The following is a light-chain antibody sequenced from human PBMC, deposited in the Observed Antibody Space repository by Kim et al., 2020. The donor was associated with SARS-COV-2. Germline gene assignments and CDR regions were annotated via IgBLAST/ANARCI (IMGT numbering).Light chain of an antibody. CDR2: GKN. Sequence: SSELTQDPAVSVALGQTVSFTCQGDSLRTYYAGWYQQKPGQAPVLVIYGKNNRPSGIPDRFSGSSSGDTASLSITGAQAEDEADYYCNSRDSSGNLYVFGTGTKLTVL. CDR3: NSRDSSGNLYV. V-gene: IGLV3-19*01. J-gene: IGLJ1*01. CDR1: SLRTYY.